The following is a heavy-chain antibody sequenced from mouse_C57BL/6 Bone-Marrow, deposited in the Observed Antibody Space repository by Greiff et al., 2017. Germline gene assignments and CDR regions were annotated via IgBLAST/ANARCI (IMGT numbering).Heavy chain of an antibody. CDR3: VGGRDSSGYAQYDD. V-gene: IGHV1-69*01. J-gene: IGHJ2*01. D-gene: IGHD3-2*01. Sequence: VQLQQPGAELVMPGASVKLSCKASGYTFTSYWMHWVKQRPGQGLEWIGEIDPSDSYTNYNQKFKGKSTLTVVKSSSTAYMQLTCLTSADSAAYYCVGGRDSSGYAQYDDWGQGTVLTGSA. CDR1: GYTFTSYW. CDR2: IDPSDSYT.